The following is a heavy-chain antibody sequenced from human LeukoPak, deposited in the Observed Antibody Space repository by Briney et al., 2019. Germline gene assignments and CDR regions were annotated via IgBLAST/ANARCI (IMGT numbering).Heavy chain of an antibody. CDR1: GDSISGYH. CDR2: VYYSGST. CDR3: ARDPKGNYYGSGSFDY. V-gene: IGHV4-59*01. Sequence: PSETLSLTCTVSGDSISGYHWSWIRQPPGKGLEWIGYVYYSGSTNYNPSLKSRVTISVDTSKNQFSLRLSSVTAADTAVYYCARDPKGNYYGSGSFDYWGQGTLVTVSS. J-gene: IGHJ4*02. D-gene: IGHD3-10*01.